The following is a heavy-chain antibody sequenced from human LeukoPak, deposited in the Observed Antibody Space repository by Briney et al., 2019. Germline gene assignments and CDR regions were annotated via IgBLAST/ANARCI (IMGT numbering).Heavy chain of an antibody. V-gene: IGHV3-48*01. Sequence: GGSLRLSCAASGFTSSNYSMNWVRQAPGKGLEWVSYISRSSSTIYYADSVKGLFTISRDNAKNSLYLQMNSLRAEDTAVYYCARAKRNGFDIWGQGTMVTVSS. CDR2: ISRSSSTI. CDR3: ARAKRNGFDI. CDR1: GFTSSNYS. J-gene: IGHJ3*02.